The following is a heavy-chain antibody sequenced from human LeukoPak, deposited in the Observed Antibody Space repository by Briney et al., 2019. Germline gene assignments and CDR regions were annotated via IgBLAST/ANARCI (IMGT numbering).Heavy chain of an antibody. Sequence: GASVKVSCKASGYTFIDYYIHWVRQAPGQGLEWMGWINPNNGGTNYAQKFQGRVTMTRDTSISTAYMELSRLRSDDTAVYYCAKDYGAGSDYIYSSWFDPWGQGTLVTVSS. V-gene: IGHV1-2*02. J-gene: IGHJ5*02. D-gene: IGHD3-10*01. CDR1: GYTFIDYY. CDR2: INPNNGGT. CDR3: AKDYGAGSDYIYSSWFDP.